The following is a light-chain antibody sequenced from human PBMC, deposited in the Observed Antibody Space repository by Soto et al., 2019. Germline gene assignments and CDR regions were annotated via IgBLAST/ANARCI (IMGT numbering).Light chain of an antibody. Sequence: QSVLTQHPSASGSPGQSVTISCTGTSSDVGGYNYVSWYQQHPGKAPKLMVFEVSRRPSGVPDRFSGSKFGNTASLPVAGLQDEDEADYYCASYVGTNTLLFGGGTKLTVL. CDR3: ASYVGTNTLL. CDR1: SSDVGGYNY. CDR2: EVS. J-gene: IGLJ2*01. V-gene: IGLV2-8*01.